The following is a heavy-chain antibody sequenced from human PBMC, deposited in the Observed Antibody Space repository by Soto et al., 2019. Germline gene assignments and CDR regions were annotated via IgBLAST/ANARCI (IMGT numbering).Heavy chain of an antibody. V-gene: IGHV3-49*03. CDR2: TRGKAYGGTT. D-gene: IGHD6-19*01. CDR3: SRVGSGWDQLTYFDY. J-gene: IGHJ4*02. CDR1: GFTFGAYG. Sequence: GSLRLSCTTSGFTFGAYGLSWFRQAPGEGLEWVGFTRGKAYGGTTEYAASVKGRFTISRDDSKSIAYLQMSSLKTEDTALYYCSRVGSGWDQLTYFDYWGQGTLVTVSS.